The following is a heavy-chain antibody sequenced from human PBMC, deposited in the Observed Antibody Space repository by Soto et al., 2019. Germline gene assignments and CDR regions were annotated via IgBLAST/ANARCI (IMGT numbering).Heavy chain of an antibody. CDR2: IYYSGST. CDR1: GGSISSCGYY. Sequence: QVQLQESGPGLVKPSQTLSLTCTVSGGSISSCGYYWSWIRQHPGKFLELIGYIYYSGSTYYKPSLKSRVTISVEKYKNQFSLKLSSVTAADTAVYYCASSSTSLGMDVWGQGTKVTVSS. J-gene: IGHJ6*02. D-gene: IGHD2-2*01. CDR3: ASSSTSLGMDV. V-gene: IGHV4-31*03.